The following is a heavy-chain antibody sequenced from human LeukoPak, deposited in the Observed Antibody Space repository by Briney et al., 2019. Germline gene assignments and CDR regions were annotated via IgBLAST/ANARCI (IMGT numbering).Heavy chain of an antibody. CDR3: ASPYTVTEDYFDY. J-gene: IGHJ4*02. D-gene: IGHD4-17*01. CDR2: IYYTGST. CDR1: GGSISSGDYY. Sequence: SETLSLTCTVSGGSISSGDYYWTWIRQPPGKGLEWIAYIYYTGSTYYNPSLKSRVTISVDTSRNQFSLKLSSVTAADTAVYYCASPYTVTEDYFDYWGQGTLVTVSS. V-gene: IGHV4-30-4*01.